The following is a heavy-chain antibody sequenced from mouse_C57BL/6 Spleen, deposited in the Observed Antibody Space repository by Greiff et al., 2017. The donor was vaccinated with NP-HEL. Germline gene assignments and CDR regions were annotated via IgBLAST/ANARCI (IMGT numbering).Heavy chain of an antibody. CDR1: GFTFSSYT. Sequence: EVKLVESGGGLVKPGGSLKLSCAASGFTFSSYTMSWVRQTPEKRLEWVATISGGGGNTYYPDSVKGRFTISRDNAKHTLYLQMSSLRSEDTALYYCARSGYDGTLGWYFDVWGTGTTVTVSS. CDR3: ARSGYDGTLGWYFDV. J-gene: IGHJ1*03. D-gene: IGHD2-14*01. CDR2: ISGGGGNT. V-gene: IGHV5-9*01.